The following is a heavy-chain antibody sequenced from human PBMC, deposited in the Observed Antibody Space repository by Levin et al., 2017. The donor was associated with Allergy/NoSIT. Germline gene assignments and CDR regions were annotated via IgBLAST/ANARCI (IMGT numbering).Heavy chain of an antibody. J-gene: IGHJ5*02. CDR2: IKSKTDGGTT. V-gene: IGHV3-15*01. CDR1: GFTFSNAW. CDR3: TTGEQAMALGASDWFDP. D-gene: IGHD5-18*01. Sequence: GGSLRLSCAASGFTFSNAWMSWVRQAPGKGLEWVGRIKSKTDGGTTDYAAPVKGRFTISRDDSKNTLYLQMNSLKTEDTAVYYCTTGEQAMALGASDWFDPWGQGTLVTVSS.